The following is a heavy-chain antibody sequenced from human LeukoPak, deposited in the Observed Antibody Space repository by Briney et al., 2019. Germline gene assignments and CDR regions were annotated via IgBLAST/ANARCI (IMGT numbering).Heavy chain of an antibody. CDR1: GGSISSGGYY. D-gene: IGHD4-17*01. V-gene: IGHV4-31*03. Sequence: SETLSLTCTVSGGSISSGGYYWSWIRQRPGKGLEWIGYIYYSGSTYYNPSLKSRVTISVDTSKNQFSLKLSSVTAADTAVYYCARETNDYGDYFPSRSLGFDPWGQGTLVTVSS. J-gene: IGHJ5*02. CDR2: IYYSGST. CDR3: ARETNDYGDYFPSRSLGFDP.